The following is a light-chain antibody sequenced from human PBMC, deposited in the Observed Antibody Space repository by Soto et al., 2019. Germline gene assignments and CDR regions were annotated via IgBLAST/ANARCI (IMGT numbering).Light chain of an antibody. V-gene: IGKV1-5*01. CDR1: QNIDDY. Sequence: DIQMTQSPSTLSASAGERVTITCRASQNIDDYLAWYQQKPGKAPKLLIYDASNLQSGVPSRFSGSGSGTEFTLIISSLQPDDFATYYCQQYNSYWMFGLGTRLEIK. CDR3: QQYNSYWM. J-gene: IGKJ5*01. CDR2: DAS.